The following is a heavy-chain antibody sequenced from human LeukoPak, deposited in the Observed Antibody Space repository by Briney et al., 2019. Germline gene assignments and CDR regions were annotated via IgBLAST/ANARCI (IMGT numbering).Heavy chain of an antibody. CDR1: GGSISSSSYY. Sequence: SETLSLTCTVSGGSISSSSYYWGWIRQPPGKGLEWIGSIYYSGSTYYNPYLKSRVTMSVDTSKNQFSLKLSSVTAADTAVYYCASLRGYGSGSYYPHPDYYYYYMDVWGKGTTVTVSS. D-gene: IGHD3-10*01. CDR2: IYYSGST. CDR3: ASLRGYGSGSYYPHPDYYYYYMDV. V-gene: IGHV4-39*07. J-gene: IGHJ6*03.